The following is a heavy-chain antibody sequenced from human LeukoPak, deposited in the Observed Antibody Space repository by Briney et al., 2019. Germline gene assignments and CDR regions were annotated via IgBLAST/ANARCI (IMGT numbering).Heavy chain of an antibody. CDR1: GYTFTGYY. D-gene: IGHD1-26*01. Sequence: ASVKVSCKASGYTFTGYYMHWVRQAPGQGLEWMGWINPNSGGANYAQKFQGWVTMTRDTSISTAYMELSRLRSDDTAVYYCARGESGSYWLVAFDIWGQGTMVTVSS. CDR3: ARGESGSYWLVAFDI. J-gene: IGHJ3*02. V-gene: IGHV1-2*04. CDR2: INPNSGGA.